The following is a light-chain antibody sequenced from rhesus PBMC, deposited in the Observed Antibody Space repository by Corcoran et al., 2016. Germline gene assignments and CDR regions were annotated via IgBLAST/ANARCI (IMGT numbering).Light chain of an antibody. J-gene: IGKJ1*01. CDR3: QQYSSSPPT. CDR1: QGISSW. Sequence: DIQMTQSPSSLSASVGDTVTITCRASQGISSWLAWYQQKPGKAPKLLIYKASNLQSGVPSRFSGRGSGTDFPLTISSSQFENFAPNTCQQYSSSPPTFGQGPKVKTK. V-gene: IGKV1-22*01. CDR2: KAS.